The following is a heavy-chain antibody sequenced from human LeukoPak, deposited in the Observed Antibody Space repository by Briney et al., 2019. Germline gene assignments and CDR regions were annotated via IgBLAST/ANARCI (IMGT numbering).Heavy chain of an antibody. V-gene: IGHV4-59*01. CDR1: GGSIDSNS. CDR3: ARRSSSWKNWSDP. CDR2: IYYSGTT. D-gene: IGHD6-13*01. J-gene: IGHJ5*02. Sequence: SATLSLTCTVSGGSIDSNSWTWIRQPPGKGLEWIRYIYYSGTTNYNPSLKSRVTMSVDMSKNQFSLKLSSVTAADTAVYYCARRSSSWKNWSDPWGQGTLVTVSS.